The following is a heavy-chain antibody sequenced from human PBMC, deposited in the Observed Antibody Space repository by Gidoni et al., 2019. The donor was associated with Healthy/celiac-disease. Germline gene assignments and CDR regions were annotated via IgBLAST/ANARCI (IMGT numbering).Heavy chain of an antibody. CDR2: ISSSSSTI. Sequence: EVQLVESGGGWVQPGGSLRLSCAASGFTFSSYSMNWVRQAPGKGLEWVSYISSSSSTIYYADSVKGRFTISRDNANTSLYLQMNSLSAEDTAVYYCANLAYWGQGTLVTVSS. CDR1: GFTFSSYS. V-gene: IGHV3-48*01. CDR3: ANLAY. J-gene: IGHJ4*02.